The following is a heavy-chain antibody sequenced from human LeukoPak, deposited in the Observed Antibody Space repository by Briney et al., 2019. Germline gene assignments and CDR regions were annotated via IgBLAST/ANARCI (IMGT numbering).Heavy chain of an antibody. CDR1: GFTFSSHW. V-gene: IGHV3-7*03. D-gene: IGHD4-17*01. Sequence: PGGSLRLSCAASGFTFSSHWMNWVRQAPRKGLEWVANIKQGGGERNYVDSVKGRFTVSRDDAKSSLYLQMNSLRAEDTAIYYCARGPNYGSRTGYLDYWGQGTLVTVSS. CDR3: ARGPNYGSRTGYLDY. CDR2: IKQGGGER. J-gene: IGHJ4*02.